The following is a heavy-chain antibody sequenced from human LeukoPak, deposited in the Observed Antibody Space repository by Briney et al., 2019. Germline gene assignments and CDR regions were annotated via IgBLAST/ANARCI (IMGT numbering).Heavy chain of an antibody. V-gene: IGHV3-74*01. D-gene: IGHD3-22*01. Sequence: GGSLRLSCAASGFTFSSYWMHWVRQAPGKGLVWVSRINSDGSSTSYADSVKGRLTISRDNAKNTLYLQMNSLRAEDTAVYYCARDSPDSSGYYLYYFDYWGQGTLVTVSS. CDR1: GFTFSSYW. J-gene: IGHJ4*02. CDR2: INSDGSST. CDR3: ARDSPDSSGYYLYYFDY.